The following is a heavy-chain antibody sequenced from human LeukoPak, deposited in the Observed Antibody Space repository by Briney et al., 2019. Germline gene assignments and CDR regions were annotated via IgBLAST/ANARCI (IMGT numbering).Heavy chain of an antibody. D-gene: IGHD2-21*01. J-gene: IGHJ4*02. Sequence: SETLSLTCTVSGGSISSSSYYWSWIRQPAGKGLEWIGRIYTSGSTNYNPSLKSRVTMSVDTSKNQFSLKLSSVTAADTAVYYCARVFHIAGGGFDYWGQGTLVTVSS. V-gene: IGHV4-61*02. CDR3: ARVFHIAGGGFDY. CDR1: GGSISSSSYY. CDR2: IYTSGST.